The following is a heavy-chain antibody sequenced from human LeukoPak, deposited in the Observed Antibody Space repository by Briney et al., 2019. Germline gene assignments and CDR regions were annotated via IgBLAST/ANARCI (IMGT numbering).Heavy chain of an antibody. J-gene: IGHJ4*02. CDR3: ARDDGVVGANSFDY. D-gene: IGHD1-26*01. Sequence: GGSLRLSCAASGFTFSDNYLSWTRQAPGKGLGWGSYISSSGSTIYYADSVKGRFTISRDNAKNSLYLQMNSLRAEDTAVYYCARDDGVVGANSFDYWGQGTLVTVSS. CDR1: GFTFSDNY. CDR2: ISSSGSTI. V-gene: IGHV3-11*01.